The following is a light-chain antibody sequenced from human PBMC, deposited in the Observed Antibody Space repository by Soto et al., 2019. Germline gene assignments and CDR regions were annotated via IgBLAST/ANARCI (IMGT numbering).Light chain of an antibody. J-gene: IGKJ2*01. CDR3: QQLNSYPRT. V-gene: IGKV1-9*01. CDR1: QGISSY. Sequence: DIPLTQSPSFLSASVGDRVTITCRASQGISSYLAWYQQRPGKAPKLLIYAASTLQSGVPSRFSGSGSGTEFTLAISSLQPEDFATFYCQQLNSYPRTFGQGTKLEI. CDR2: AAS.